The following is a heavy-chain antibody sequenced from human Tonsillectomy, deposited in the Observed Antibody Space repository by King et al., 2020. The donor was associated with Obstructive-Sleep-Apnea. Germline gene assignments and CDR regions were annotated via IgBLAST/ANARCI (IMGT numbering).Heavy chain of an antibody. D-gene: IGHD3-10*01. Sequence: VPLQESGPGLVKPSETLSLTCTVSGGSVNRGSSFWGWIRQPPGKGLEWIAYISYTGSTKCNPSLKSRLAISIDASKNQFSLRLSSVTAADTAIYYCARATPWFGEVGWFDPWGQGTLVTVSS. CDR2: ISYTGST. V-gene: IGHV4-61*01. CDR3: ARATPWFGEVGWFDP. CDR1: GGSVNRGSSF. J-gene: IGHJ5*02.